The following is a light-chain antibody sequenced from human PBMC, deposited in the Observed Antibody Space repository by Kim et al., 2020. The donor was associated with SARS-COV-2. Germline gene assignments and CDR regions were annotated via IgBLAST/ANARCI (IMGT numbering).Light chain of an antibody. CDR1: SSEGGGYTY. Sequence: SFPVSCTGTSSEGGGYTYVSWYQKNTGKAPKLMIYDVSKRPSGVPDRFAGSKSGNTASLTISGLQAEDEADYYCCSYAGSYTFYVFGTGTKVTVL. J-gene: IGLJ1*01. CDR3: CSYAGSYTFYV. V-gene: IGLV2-11*01. CDR2: DVS.